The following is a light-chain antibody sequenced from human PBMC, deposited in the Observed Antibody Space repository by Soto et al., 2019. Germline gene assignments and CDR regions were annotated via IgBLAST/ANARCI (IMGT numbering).Light chain of an antibody. Sequence: AHQMTHSPSSLSASIVDRVTITYRASQVISIWLGWYQQKPGKAPKLLIYGASSLQNGVPARFSGSGSGTDFTLTISCLQPEDFATYYCLQDCNYPWTFGQGTKVDIK. J-gene: IGKJ1*01. V-gene: IGKV1-6*01. CDR1: QVISIW. CDR2: GAS. CDR3: LQDCNYPWT.